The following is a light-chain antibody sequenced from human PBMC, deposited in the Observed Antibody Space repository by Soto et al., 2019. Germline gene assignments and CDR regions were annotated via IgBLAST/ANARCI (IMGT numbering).Light chain of an antibody. V-gene: IGLV2-14*03. Sequence: QSVLTQPASVSGSPGQSITISCTGTTSDIGAYNFVSWYQQHPGKAPKLMLYDVNIRPSGVSNRFSGSKSGNTASLTISGLQADDEADYCCTSWTTSTTMIFGGGTQLTVL. CDR1: TSDIGAYNF. J-gene: IGLJ2*01. CDR2: DVN. CDR3: TSWTTSTTMI.